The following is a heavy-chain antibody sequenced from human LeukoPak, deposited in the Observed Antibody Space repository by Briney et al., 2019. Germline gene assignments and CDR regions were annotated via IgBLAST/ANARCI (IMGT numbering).Heavy chain of an antibody. Sequence: GASVKVSCKASGYTFTDYSLHWVRQAPGQGPERMAWINPNRGGTKSAQKFQGRVTVTRDTSISTAYMELSRLTSDDTAVYYCARQPPSPIVGASSASYYMDVWGSGTTVTVSS. CDR3: ARQPPSPIVGASSASYYMDV. J-gene: IGHJ6*03. V-gene: IGHV1-2*02. CDR1: GYTFTDYS. CDR2: INPNRGGT. D-gene: IGHD1-26*01.